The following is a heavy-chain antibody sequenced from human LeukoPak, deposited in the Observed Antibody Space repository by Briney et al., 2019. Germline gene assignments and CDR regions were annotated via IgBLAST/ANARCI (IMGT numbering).Heavy chain of an antibody. J-gene: IGHJ4*02. CDR2: VHLDGRT. Sequence: PSETLSLTCGVSGGSVSSTNWWTWIRQPPGKGLEWIGEVHLDGRTNFNPSLKSRLTMSVDLSENHVSLKLTSVTAADTAVYYCARDRLAIVEGDDYWGQGTLVTVSS. V-gene: IGHV4-4*02. CDR3: ARDRLAIVEGDDY. D-gene: IGHD3-22*01. CDR1: GGSVSSTNW.